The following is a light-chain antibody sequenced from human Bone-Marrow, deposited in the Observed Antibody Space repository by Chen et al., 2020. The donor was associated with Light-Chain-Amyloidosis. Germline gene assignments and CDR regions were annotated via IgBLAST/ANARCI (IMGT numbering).Light chain of an antibody. J-gene: IGKJ4*01. CDR3: HQSRSFPLT. Sequence: EIVLTQSPDFQSVTPKEKVPITYRASQSIGSTLHWFQQKPDQSPKLLIKFASQSISGVPSRFSGSGSGTDFTLTINRMKAEDAAAYYCHQSRSFPLTFGGGTRVEIK. CDR1: QSIGST. V-gene: IGKV6D-21*02. CDR2: FAS.